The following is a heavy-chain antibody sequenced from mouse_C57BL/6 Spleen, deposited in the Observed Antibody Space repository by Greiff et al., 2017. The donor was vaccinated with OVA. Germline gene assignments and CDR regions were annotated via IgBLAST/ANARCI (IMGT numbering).Heavy chain of an antibody. V-gene: IGHV5-4*01. CDR3: AREQGRRLDY. D-gene: IGHD3-3*01. CDR2: ISDGGSYT. Sequence: EVMLVESGGGLVKPGGSLKLSCAASGFTFSSYAMSWVRQTPEKRLEWVATISDGGSYTYYPDNVKGRFTISRDNAKNNLYLQMSHLKSEDTAMYYCAREQGRRLDYWGQGTTLTVSS. CDR1: GFTFSSYA. J-gene: IGHJ2*01.